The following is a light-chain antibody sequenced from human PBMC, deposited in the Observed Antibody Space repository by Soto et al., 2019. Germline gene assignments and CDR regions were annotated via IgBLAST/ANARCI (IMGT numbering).Light chain of an antibody. CDR2: EVI. CDR1: SSDVGSYNL. J-gene: IGLJ2*01. CDR3: CSYAGSTSLV. Sequence: QSALTQPASVSGSPGQSITISCTGTSSDVGSYNLVSWYQQHPGKAPKVIIYEVIKRPSGVSNRFSGSKSGNTASLTISVLQAEDEAYYYCCSYAGSTSLVFGGGTKLTVL. V-gene: IGLV2-23*02.